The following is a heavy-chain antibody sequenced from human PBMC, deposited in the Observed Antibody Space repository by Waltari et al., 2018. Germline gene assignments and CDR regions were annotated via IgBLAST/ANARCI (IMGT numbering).Heavy chain of an antibody. CDR3: ARDGSYYYDSSGYYHLDY. CDR2: INPSGGST. V-gene: IGHV1-46*01. D-gene: IGHD3-22*01. J-gene: IGHJ4*02. Sequence: QLQLVQSGAEVKKPGASVKVSCKASGYTFTSYYMHWVRQAPGQGLEWMGIINPSGGSTSYAQKFQGRVTMTRDTSTSTVYMELSSLRSEDTAVYYCARDGSYYYDSSGYYHLDYWGQGTLVTVSS. CDR1: GYTFTSYY.